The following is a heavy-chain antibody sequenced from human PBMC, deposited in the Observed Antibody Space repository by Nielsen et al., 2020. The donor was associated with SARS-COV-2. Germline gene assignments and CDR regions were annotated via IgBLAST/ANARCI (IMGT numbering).Heavy chain of an antibody. Sequence: GESLKISCAASGFTFSSYSMNWVRQAPGKGLEWVSSISSSSSYIYYADSVKGRFTISRDNAKNSLYLQMNSLRAEDTAVYYCARVVGVGYCTNGVCYQAKEFDYWGQGTLVTVSS. D-gene: IGHD2-8*01. J-gene: IGHJ4*02. CDR2: ISSSSSYI. CDR1: GFTFSSYS. V-gene: IGHV3-21*01. CDR3: ARVVGVGYCTNGVCYQAKEFDY.